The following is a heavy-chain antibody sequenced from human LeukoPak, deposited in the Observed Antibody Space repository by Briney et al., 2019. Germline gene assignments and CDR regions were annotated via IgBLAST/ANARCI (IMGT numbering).Heavy chain of an antibody. D-gene: IGHD6-19*01. J-gene: IGHJ4*02. V-gene: IGHV3-21*06. CDR2: IGPTGSDR. Sequence: GGSLRLSCTASGLTFSTSGFNWVRQAPGKGLEWVASIGPTGSDRYHADSIKGRFTISRDNANNFLYLQMNSLRAEDTAVYYCARDSGWYPVDYWGRGTLVTVSS. CDR1: GLTFSTSG. CDR3: ARDSGWYPVDY.